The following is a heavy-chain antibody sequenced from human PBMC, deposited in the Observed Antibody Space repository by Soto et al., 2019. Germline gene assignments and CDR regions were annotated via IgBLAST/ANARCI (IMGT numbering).Heavy chain of an antibody. Sequence: QITLQESGPTRVKPTQTLALTCNFSGFSLSTNGVGVGWIRQSPGKALEWLAVIYWDDDKRYSPSLRSRLTINKDTSKNEVVLLMTNMDPVDTGTYYCANRRRWSSNWDSGWFDPWGRGTLVTVSS. CDR1: GFSLSTNGVG. CDR2: IYWDDDK. V-gene: IGHV2-5*02. D-gene: IGHD3-10*01. J-gene: IGHJ5*02. CDR3: ANRRRWSSNWDSGWFDP.